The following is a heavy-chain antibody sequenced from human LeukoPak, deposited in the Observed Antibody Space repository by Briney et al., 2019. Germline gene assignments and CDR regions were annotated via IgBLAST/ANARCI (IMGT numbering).Heavy chain of an antibody. CDR1: GGSISSYY. J-gene: IGHJ4*02. CDR3: ATHHSPDYYDSSGYTDY. D-gene: IGHD3-22*01. Sequence: SETLSLTCTVSGGSISSYYWSWIRQPAGKGLEWIGYIYYSGSTNYNPSLKSRVTISVDTSKNQFYLKLSSVTAADTAVYYCATHHSPDYYDSSGYTDYWGQGTLVTVSS. CDR2: IYYSGST. V-gene: IGHV4-59*08.